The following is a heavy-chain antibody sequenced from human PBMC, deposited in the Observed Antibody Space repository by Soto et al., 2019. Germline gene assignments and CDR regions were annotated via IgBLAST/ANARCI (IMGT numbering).Heavy chain of an antibody. CDR2: ISGSGGSK. CDR1: GLTFSSNE. D-gene: IGHD2-2*01. V-gene: IGHV3-23*01. CDR3: AKGGGYCSSTSCYVDYYGMDV. Sequence: GRTLTHSCTAYGLTFSSNEMRWVAHAPTKGFGWVAVISGSGGSKYYADSVKGRFTISRDNSKNTLYLQMNSLRAEDTAVYYCAKGGGYCSSTSCYVDYYGMDVWGQGT. J-gene: IGHJ6*02.